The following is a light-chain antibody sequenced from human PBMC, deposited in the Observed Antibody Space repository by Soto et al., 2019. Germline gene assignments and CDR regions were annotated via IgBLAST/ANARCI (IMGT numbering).Light chain of an antibody. CDR3: SSYRGINTYG. V-gene: IGLV2-8*01. Sequence: QSALTQPPSASGSLGQSVTVSCTGSSSDVGTYAYVSWYQHRPGTAPKLLIYGVNKRPSGVPDRFSGSKSGSTASLTVSGLQAEDEADYYCSSYRGINTYGFGSGTKLTVL. CDR2: GVN. CDR1: SSDVGTYAY. J-gene: IGLJ1*01.